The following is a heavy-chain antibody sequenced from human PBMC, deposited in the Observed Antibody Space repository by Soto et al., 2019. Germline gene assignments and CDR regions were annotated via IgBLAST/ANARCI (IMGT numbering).Heavy chain of an antibody. CDR3: AKEANWKLKPASRDSAFDS. CDR2: ISYDGSNK. V-gene: IGHV3-30*18. CDR1: GFTFSSYG. D-gene: IGHD1-1*01. Sequence: GGSLRLSCAASGFTFSSYGTHWVRQAPGKGLEWVAVISYDGSNKYYADSVKGRFTISRDNSKNTLYLQMNSLRAEDTAVYYCAKEANWKLKPASRDSAFDSCGRGTMFTVSS. J-gene: IGHJ3*02.